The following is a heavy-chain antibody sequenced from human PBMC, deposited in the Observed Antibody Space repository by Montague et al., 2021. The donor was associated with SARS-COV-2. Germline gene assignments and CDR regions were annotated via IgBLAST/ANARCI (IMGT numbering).Heavy chain of an antibody. J-gene: IGHJ6*02. V-gene: IGHV3-74*01. CDR3: ARSIGDFWSGYEDYYSAMGV. CDR1: GFTFRSYW. Sequence: SLRLSCAASGFTFRSYWMHWVRQAPGKGLVWVSRINSDGSSTGYADSVKGRFTISRDNAKNTLYLQMNSLRAEDTAVYYCARSIGDFWSGYEDYYSAMGVWAKGPRSPSP. CDR2: INSDGSST. D-gene: IGHD3-3*01.